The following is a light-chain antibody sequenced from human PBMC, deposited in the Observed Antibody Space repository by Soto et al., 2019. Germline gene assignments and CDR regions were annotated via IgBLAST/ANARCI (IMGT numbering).Light chain of an antibody. CDR1: SSNIGAGYD. V-gene: IGLV1-40*01. Sequence: QSVLTQPPSVSGAPGQRVTISCTGSSSNIGAGYDVHWYQQLPGTAPKLLIYGNINRPSGVPDRFSGSKSGTSASLAITVLQAEDEADYYCQSYDSSLSVVFGGGTKLTVL. CDR2: GNI. J-gene: IGLJ2*01. CDR3: QSYDSSLSVV.